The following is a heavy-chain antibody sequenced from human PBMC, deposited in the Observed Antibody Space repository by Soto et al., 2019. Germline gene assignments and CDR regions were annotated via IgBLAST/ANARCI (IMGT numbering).Heavy chain of an antibody. Sequence: GGSLRLSCAASGFTFSSYAMSWVRQAPGKGLEWVSAISGSGGSTYYADSVKGRFTISRDNSKNTLYLQMNSLRAEDTAVYYCAKDDPYYYDSSGYYFDEWGQGTLVTVSS. CDR1: GFTFSSYA. CDR2: ISGSGGST. CDR3: AKDDPYYYDSSGYYFDE. V-gene: IGHV3-23*01. D-gene: IGHD3-22*01. J-gene: IGHJ4*02.